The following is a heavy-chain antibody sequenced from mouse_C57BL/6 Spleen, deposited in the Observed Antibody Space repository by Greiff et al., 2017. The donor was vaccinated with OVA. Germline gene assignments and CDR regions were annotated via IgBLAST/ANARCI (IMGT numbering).Heavy chain of an antibody. CDR1: GYTFTSYW. Sequence: VQLQQSGTVLARPGASVKMSCKTSGYTFTSYWMHWVKQRPGQGLEWIGAIYPGNSDTSYNQKFKGKAKLTAVTSASTAYMELSSLTNEDSAVYYCTRKGDYDGSHYAMDYWGQGTSVTVSS. CDR2: IYPGNSDT. J-gene: IGHJ4*01. D-gene: IGHD2-3*01. CDR3: TRKGDYDGSHYAMDY. V-gene: IGHV1-5*01.